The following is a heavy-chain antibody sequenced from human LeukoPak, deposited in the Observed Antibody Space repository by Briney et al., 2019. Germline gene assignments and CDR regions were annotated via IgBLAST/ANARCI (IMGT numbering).Heavy chain of an antibody. Sequence: SETLSLTCAVYGGSFSGYYWSWIRQPPGKGLEWIGEINHSGSTNYNPSLKSRVTISVDTSKNQVSLKLSSVTAADTAVYYCARGQVFSGSYPFDYWGQGTLVTVSS. D-gene: IGHD1-26*01. CDR3: ARGQVFSGSYPFDY. CDR2: INHSGST. V-gene: IGHV4-34*01. CDR1: GGSFSGYY. J-gene: IGHJ4*02.